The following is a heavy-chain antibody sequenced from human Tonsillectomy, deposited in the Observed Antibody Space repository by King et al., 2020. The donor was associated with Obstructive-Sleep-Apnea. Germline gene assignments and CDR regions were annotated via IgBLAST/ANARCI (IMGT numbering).Heavy chain of an antibody. V-gene: IGHV4-28*01. CDR2: IHYSGTT. CDR3: ARRGTPGAFDI. CDR1: GYSISSSNW. Sequence: VQLQESGPGLVKPSDTLSLTCAISGYSISSSNWWGWIRQPPWKGLEWIGYIHYSGTTYYNSSLKSRVTMSVDTSKNQFSLRLSSVTSVDTAVYYCARRGTPGAFDIWGQGAMVTVSS. J-gene: IGHJ3*02. D-gene: IGHD3-16*01.